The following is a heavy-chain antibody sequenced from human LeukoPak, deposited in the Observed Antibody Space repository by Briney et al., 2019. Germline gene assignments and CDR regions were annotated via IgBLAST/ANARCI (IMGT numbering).Heavy chain of an antibody. V-gene: IGHV3-48*01. CDR3: ARQSQIDY. CDR1: GFTFSGFS. J-gene: IGHJ4*02. CDR2: ISSSSSTI. Sequence: PGGSLRLSCAASGFTFSGFSMNWVRQAPGRGLEWISFISSSSSTIYYADSVKGRFTISRDNAKNSLYLQMNSLRAEDTAVYYCARQSQIDYWGQGILVTVSS.